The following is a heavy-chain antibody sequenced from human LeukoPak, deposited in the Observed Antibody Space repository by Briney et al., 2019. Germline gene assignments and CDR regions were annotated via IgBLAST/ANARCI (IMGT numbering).Heavy chain of an antibody. CDR2: IYYSGST. V-gene: IGHV4-59*01. J-gene: IGHJ2*01. CDR1: GGSISSYY. Sequence: SETLSLTCTVSGGSISSYYGSWIRQPPGKGLEWIGYIYYSGSTNYNPSLKSRVTISVDTSKNQFSLKLSSVTAADTAVYYCARDPYCSSTSCPYWYFDLWGRGTLVTVSS. CDR3: ARDPYCSSTSCPYWYFDL. D-gene: IGHD2-2*01.